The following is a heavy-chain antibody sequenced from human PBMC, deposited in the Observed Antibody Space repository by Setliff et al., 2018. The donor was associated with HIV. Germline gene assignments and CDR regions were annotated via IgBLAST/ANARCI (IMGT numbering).Heavy chain of an antibody. J-gene: IGHJ2*01. D-gene: IGHD6-25*01. Sequence: SETLSLTCAVFGGSLSGHHWNWIRQPPGKGLEWIGEINHSGNTEYNSSLKSRVSISVDTSKNHLSLKLTSLTAADTAVYYCARDQRLLGVQPPYWYFDLWGRGTQVTSPQ. CDR3: ARDQRLLGVQPPYWYFDL. CDR1: GGSLSGHH. V-gene: IGHV4-34*01. CDR2: INHSGNT.